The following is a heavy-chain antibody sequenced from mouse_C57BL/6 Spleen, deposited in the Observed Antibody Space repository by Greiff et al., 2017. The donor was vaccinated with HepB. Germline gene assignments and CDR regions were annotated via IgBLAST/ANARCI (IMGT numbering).Heavy chain of an antibody. CDR2: IRTNSGST. V-gene: IGHV1-64*01. CDR1: GYTFTSYW. CDR3: ARWGPDGDSFAY. D-gene: IGHD2-13*01. Sequence: QVQLQQSGAELVKPGASVKLSCKASGYTFTSYWMHWVKQRPGQGLEWIGMIRTNSGSTNYNEKFKSKATLTVDKSTSTAYMQLSSLTSEDAAIYYCARWGPDGDSFAYWGQGTLVTVSA. J-gene: IGHJ3*01.